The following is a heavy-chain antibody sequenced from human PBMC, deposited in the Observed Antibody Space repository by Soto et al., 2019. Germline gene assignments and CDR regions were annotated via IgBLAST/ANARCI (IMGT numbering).Heavy chain of an antibody. D-gene: IGHD4-17*01. J-gene: IGHJ4*02. CDR1: GGSISSGGYY. V-gene: IGHV4-31*03. CDR2: IYYSGST. Sequence: LSLTCTVSGGSISSGGYYWSWIRQHPGKGLEWIGYIYYSGSTYYNPSLKSRVTISVDTSKNQFSLKLSSVTAADTAVYYCAREPTHDYGDYVYWGQGTQVTVSS. CDR3: AREPTHDYGDYVY.